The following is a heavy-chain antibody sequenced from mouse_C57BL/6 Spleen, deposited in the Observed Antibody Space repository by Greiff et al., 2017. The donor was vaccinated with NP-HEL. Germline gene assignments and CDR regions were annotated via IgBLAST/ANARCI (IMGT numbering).Heavy chain of an antibody. CDR3: AKAGDY. V-gene: IGHV1-64*01. Sequence: VQLQQPGAELVKPGASVKLSCKASGYTFTSYWMHWVKQRPGQGLEWIGLIHPDSGSTNYNEKFKGKATLTVDKSSSTAYMQLSSLTSEDSAVYYCAKAGDYWGQGTTLTVSS. CDR2: IHPDSGST. CDR1: GYTFTSYW. J-gene: IGHJ2*01.